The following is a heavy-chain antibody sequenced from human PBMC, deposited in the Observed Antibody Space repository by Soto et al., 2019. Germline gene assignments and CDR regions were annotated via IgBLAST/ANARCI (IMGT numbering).Heavy chain of an antibody. CDR2: IYSGGST. CDR3: ARDIQG. D-gene: IGHD2-21*01. Sequence: EVQLVESGGGLIQPGGSLRLSCAASGFTVSSNYMSWVRQAPGKGLEWVSVIYSGGSTYYADSVKGRFTISRDNSKNTLYREMSRRGAEDTAVYYGARDIQGWGQGTLVTVSS. CDR1: GFTVSSNY. V-gene: IGHV3-53*01. J-gene: IGHJ4*02.